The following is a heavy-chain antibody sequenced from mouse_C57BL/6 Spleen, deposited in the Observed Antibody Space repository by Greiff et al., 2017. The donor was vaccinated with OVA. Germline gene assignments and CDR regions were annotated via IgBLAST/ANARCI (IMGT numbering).Heavy chain of an antibody. CDR1: GYTFTDYY. Sequence: EVKLMESGPVLVKPGASVKMSCKASGYTFTDYYMNWVKQSHGKSLEWIGVINPYNGGTSYNQKFKGKATLTVDKSSSTAYMELNSLTSEDSAVYYCARWGIGMDYWGQGTSVTVSS. CDR3: ARWGIGMDY. J-gene: IGHJ4*01. V-gene: IGHV1-19*01. CDR2: INPYNGGT.